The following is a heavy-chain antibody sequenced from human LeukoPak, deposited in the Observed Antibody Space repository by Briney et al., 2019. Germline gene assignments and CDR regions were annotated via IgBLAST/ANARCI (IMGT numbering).Heavy chain of an antibody. CDR2: ISWNSGSI. Sequence: PGGSLRLSCAASGFTFDDYAMHWVRQAPGKGLEWVSGISWNSGSIGYADSVKGRFTISRDNAKNSLYLQMNSLRAEDMALYYCANVGSSGYEVDYWVQGTLVTVSS. CDR3: ANVGSSGYEVDY. D-gene: IGHD3-22*01. J-gene: IGHJ4*02. V-gene: IGHV3-9*03. CDR1: GFTFDDYA.